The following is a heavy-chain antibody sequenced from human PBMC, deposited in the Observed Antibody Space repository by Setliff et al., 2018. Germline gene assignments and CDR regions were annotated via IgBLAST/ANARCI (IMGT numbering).Heavy chain of an antibody. Sequence: GGSLRLSCAASGFTVSSNYMSWVRQAPGKGLEWVSVIYRGGGTYYADSVKGRFIISRDNAKNTLYFQMNSLRAEDTAVYYCASLGSYPTRADYWGKGTLVTVSS. J-gene: IGHJ4*02. V-gene: IGHV3-53*05. CDR1: GFTVSSNY. CDR3: ASLGSYPTRADY. D-gene: IGHD1-26*01. CDR2: IYRGGGT.